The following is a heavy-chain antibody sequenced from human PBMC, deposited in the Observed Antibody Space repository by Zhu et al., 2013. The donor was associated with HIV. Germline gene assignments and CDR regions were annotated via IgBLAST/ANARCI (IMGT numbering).Heavy chain of an antibody. CDR1: GYTFTIHD. CDR2: MNPNNGNT. Sequence: QVQLVQSGAEVKKPGASVKVPCKASGYTFTIHDINWLRQAPGQGLEWMGWMNPNNGNTGHAQKFQGRINLTRNTSISTAYMELSSLRSEDTAVYYCARGGYCSGGSCYFDNWGQGTLVPVSA. V-gene: IGHV1-8*01. J-gene: IGHJ4*02. D-gene: IGHD2-15*01. CDR3: ARGGYCSGGSCYFDN.